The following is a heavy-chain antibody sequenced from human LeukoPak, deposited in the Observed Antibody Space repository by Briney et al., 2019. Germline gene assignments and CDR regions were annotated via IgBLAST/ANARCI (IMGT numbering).Heavy chain of an antibody. Sequence: PSETLSLTCTVSGGSISSISYYWGWIRQPPGKALEWIGNIYYSGSTYYNPSLKSRVTISVETSKNQFSLKLSSVTAADTAVYYCASEGSGWYYFDYWGQGTLVTVSS. CDR3: ASEGSGWYYFDY. CDR2: IYYSGST. J-gene: IGHJ4*02. D-gene: IGHD6-19*01. V-gene: IGHV4-39*07. CDR1: GGSISSISYY.